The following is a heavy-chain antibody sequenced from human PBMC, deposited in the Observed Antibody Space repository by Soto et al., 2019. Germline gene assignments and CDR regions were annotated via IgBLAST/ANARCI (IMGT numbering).Heavy chain of an antibody. CDR3: ARDRNGWETRATYYDY. V-gene: IGHV3-49*03. CDR1: GFTFGGYG. Sequence: PGGSLRLSCSTSGFTFGGYGVSWLRQAPGKGLEWIGFIRSKAYSRTAEYAASVRGRFIISRDDSEGIAYLQMNSLQNEDTGVYYCARDRNGWETRATYYDYWGPGTQVTVSS. J-gene: IGHJ4*02. CDR2: IRSKAYSRTA. D-gene: IGHD1-26*01.